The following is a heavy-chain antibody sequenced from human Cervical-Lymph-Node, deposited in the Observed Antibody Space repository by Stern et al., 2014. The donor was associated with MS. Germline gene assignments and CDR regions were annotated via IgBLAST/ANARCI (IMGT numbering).Heavy chain of an antibody. J-gene: IGHJ4*02. Sequence: EVQLVESGGGLVKPGGSLRLSCTASGFTFSGYTMDWVRQAPGKGLEWVSCISGNSRYIHYTDSVKGRFSISRDNPKNSVFLHMNSRRAEDTAVYYCASHRDGYNPFDYWGQGTLVTVSS. CDR1: GFTFSGYT. CDR3: ASHRDGYNPFDY. V-gene: IGHV3-21*01. D-gene: IGHD5-24*01. CDR2: ISGNSRYI.